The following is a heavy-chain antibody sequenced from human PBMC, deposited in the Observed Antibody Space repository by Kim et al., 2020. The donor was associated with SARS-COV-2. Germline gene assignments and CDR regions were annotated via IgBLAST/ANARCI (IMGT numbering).Heavy chain of an antibody. CDR3: ARMNRNVDTAGVWYRV. CDR1: GFTFSSYW. CDR2: IKQDGSEK. J-gene: IGHJ4*02. V-gene: IGHV3-7*01. D-gene: IGHD5-18*01. Sequence: GGSLRLSCAASGFTFSSYWMSWVRQAPGKGLEWVANIKQDGSEKYYVDSVKGRFTISRDNAKNSLYLQMNSLRAEDTAVYYCARMNRNVDTAGVWYRVWGQGTLVTVSS.